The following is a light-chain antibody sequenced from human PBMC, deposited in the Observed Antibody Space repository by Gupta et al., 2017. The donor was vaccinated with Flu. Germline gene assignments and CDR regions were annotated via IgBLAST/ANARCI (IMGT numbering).Light chain of an antibody. J-gene: IGKJ2*01. CDR2: KAS. CDR3: QQYSRHPHT. V-gene: IGKV1-5*03. Sequence: DIQMTQSPSTLSASVGDRVTITCRASLSISTWLAWYQQKPGKAPKLLIYKASNLESGVPLRFSGRGSGTEFTLTITSLQPDDFATYYCQQYSRHPHTFGQGTKLET. CDR1: LSISTW.